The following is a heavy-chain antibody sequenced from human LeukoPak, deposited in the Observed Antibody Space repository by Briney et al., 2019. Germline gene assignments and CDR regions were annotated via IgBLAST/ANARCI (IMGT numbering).Heavy chain of an antibody. D-gene: IGHD3-22*01. V-gene: IGHV4-59*01. CDR2: IYYSGST. Sequence: SETLSLTCTVSGVSISSYYWSWIRQPPGKGLEWIGYIYYSGSTNYNPSLKSRVTISVDTSKNQFSLKLSSVTAADTAVYYCARTRTYYDSSGYYYYFDYWGQGTLVTVSS. CDR1: GVSISSYY. J-gene: IGHJ4*02. CDR3: ARTRTYYDSSGYYYYFDY.